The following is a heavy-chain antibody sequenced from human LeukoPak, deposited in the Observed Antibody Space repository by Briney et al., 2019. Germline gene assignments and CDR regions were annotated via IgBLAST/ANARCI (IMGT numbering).Heavy chain of an antibody. V-gene: IGHV4-39*01. CDR1: GDYITTTNYY. CDR2: VFYSGTT. J-gene: IGHJ4*02. CDR3: ARRSRLYKHETTRYHDS. Sequence: SETLSLTCNVSGDYITTTNYYWAWIRQPPGKGLEWIASVFYSGTTYYNPSLKSRVLISMDTSTKQISLRLTSVTATDTAIYYCARRSRLYKHETTRYHDSWGQGTLVPVSS. D-gene: IGHD3-16*02.